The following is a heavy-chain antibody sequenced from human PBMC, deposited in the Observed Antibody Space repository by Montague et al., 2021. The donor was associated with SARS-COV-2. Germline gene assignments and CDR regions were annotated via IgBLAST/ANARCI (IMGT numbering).Heavy chain of an antibody. D-gene: IGHD4-17*01. J-gene: IGHJ4*02. V-gene: IGHV3-33*08. CDR3: VRDYGDYGEEFLDY. CDR2: IWFDGSKE. Sequence: SLRPSCAASGYYFSSYGMHWVRQAPGKGLEWVAVIWFDGSKEYYADSVKGRFTISRDKSKNMLYLQMNSLRVEDTATYFCVRDYGDYGEEFLDYWGQGTPVTVSS. CDR1: GYYFSSYG.